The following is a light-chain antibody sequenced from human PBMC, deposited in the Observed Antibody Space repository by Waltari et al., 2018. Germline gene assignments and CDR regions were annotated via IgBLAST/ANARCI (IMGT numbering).Light chain of an antibody. CDR2: SVD. V-gene: IGLV3-19*01. J-gene: IGLJ2*01. CDR1: SLHTYA. CDR3: NSRDPTTNAVV. Sequence: SSELTQDPAVSVALGQTVRITCQGDSLHTYAANWYQQRPGQAPLLVIFSVDDRPSGIPDRFSGSSSGDTASLTITGAQAEDEADYYCNSRDPTTNAVVFGGGTRLTVL.